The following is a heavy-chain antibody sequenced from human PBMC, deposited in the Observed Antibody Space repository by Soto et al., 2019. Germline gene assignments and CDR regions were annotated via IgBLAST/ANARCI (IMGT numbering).Heavy chain of an antibody. CDR3: STRAYDTNGYYRFDP. CDR2: INHSGRV. V-gene: IGHV4-34*01. Sequence: SETLSLTCAVYGGSFSGHSWTWIRQSPGKGLEWIGDINHSGRVNYSPSLKSRVTISLDTSKNQFSLTLSAVTAADTATYYCSTRAYDTNGYYRFDPWGQGTLVTVSS. J-gene: IGHJ5*01. CDR1: GGSFSGHS. D-gene: IGHD3-22*01.